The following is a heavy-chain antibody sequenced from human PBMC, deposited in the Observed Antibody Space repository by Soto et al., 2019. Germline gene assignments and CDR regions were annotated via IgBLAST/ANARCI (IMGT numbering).Heavy chain of an antibody. J-gene: IGHJ4*02. CDR2: IKQDGSEK. CDR1: GFTFSSYG. V-gene: IGHV3-7*01. CDR3: ARVVLPHYGSGSYYNRPFYFDY. D-gene: IGHD3-10*01. Sequence: GGSLRLSCAASGFTFSSYGMSWVRQAPGKGLEWVANIKQDGSEKYYVDSVKGRFTISRDNAKNSLYLQTNSLRAEDTAVYYCARVVLPHYGSGSYYNRPFYFDYWGQGTLVTVSS.